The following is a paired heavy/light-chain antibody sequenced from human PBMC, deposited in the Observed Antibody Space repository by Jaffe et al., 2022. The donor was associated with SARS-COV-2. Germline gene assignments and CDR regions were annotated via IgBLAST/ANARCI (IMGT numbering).Light chain of an antibody. CDR2: DAS. V-gene: IGKV1-33*01. J-gene: IGKJ2*01. Sequence: DIQMTQSPSSLSASVGDRVTITCQASQDISNYLNWYQQKPGKAPKLLIYDASNLETGVPSRFSGSGSGTDFTFTISSLQPEDIATYYCQQYDNLPQYTFGQGTKLEIK. CDR1: QDISNY. CDR3: QQYDNLPQYT.
Heavy chain of an antibody. CDR2: INSDGSST. D-gene: IGHD3-16*02. CDR1: GFTFSSYW. Sequence: EVQLVESGGGLVQPGGSLRLSCAASGFTFSSYWMHWVRQAPGKGLVWVSRINSDGSSTSYADSVKGRFTISRDNAKNTLYLQMNSLRAEDTAVYYCARVGERDYDYVWGSYRLDAFDIWGQGTMVTVSS. J-gene: IGHJ3*02. V-gene: IGHV3-74*01. CDR3: ARVGERDYDYVWGSYRLDAFDI.